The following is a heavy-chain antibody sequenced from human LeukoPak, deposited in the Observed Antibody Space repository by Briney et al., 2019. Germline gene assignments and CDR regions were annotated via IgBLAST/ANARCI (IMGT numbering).Heavy chain of an antibody. D-gene: IGHD4-17*01. CDR3: AREGTTVTTREWFDP. J-gene: IGHJ5*02. V-gene: IGHV4-59*12. CDR2: VFYSGST. Sequence: PSETLSLTCTVSGGSISSYYWTWIRQPPGKGLEWIGYVFYSGSTNYNPSLKSRVTISVDTSKNQFSLKLSSVTAADTAVYYCAREGTTVTTREWFDPWGQGTLVTVSS. CDR1: GGSISSYY.